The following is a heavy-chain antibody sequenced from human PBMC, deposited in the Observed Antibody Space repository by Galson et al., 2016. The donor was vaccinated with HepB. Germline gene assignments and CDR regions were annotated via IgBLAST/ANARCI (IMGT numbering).Heavy chain of an antibody. CDR1: GFTFSSYA. V-gene: IGHV3-49*04. D-gene: IGHD6-13*01. CDR2: ISSNAYGGTT. CDR3: TDGGGIAAAARGLNH. Sequence: SLRLSCAASGFTFSSYAMDWVRQAPGEGLEWVGFISSNAYGGTTEFAASVKDRFTISRDDSKSIAYLQMNSLKIEDTAVYYCTDGGGIAAAARGLNHWGQGTLVTVSS. J-gene: IGHJ5*02.